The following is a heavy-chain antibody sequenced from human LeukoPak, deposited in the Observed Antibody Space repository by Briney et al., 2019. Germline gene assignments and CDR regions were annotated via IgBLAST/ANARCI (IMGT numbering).Heavy chain of an antibody. CDR3: ARDVTYYGGDWFDP. CDR2: ISSATSTI. J-gene: IGHJ5*02. D-gene: IGHD4-23*01. V-gene: IGHV3-48*04. Sequence: GGSLRLSCAASGFTFSSPGMNWVRQAPGKGLEWVSYISSATSTIYYADSVKGRFTISRDNAKNSLYLQMNSLRAEDTAVYYCARDVTYYGGDWFDPWGQGTLVTVSS. CDR1: GFTFSSPG.